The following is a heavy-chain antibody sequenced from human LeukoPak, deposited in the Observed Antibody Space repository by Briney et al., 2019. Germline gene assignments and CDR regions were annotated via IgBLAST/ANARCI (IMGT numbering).Heavy chain of an antibody. V-gene: IGHV3-33*01. D-gene: IGHD3-22*01. Sequence: GGSLRLSCVASGFTFRSYGMHWVRQAPGKGLEWVAVAYDDGSNQYYADSVKGRFIISKDNSKNTLYLQMNSLRAEDTAVYYCATGSGYYYDLWGQGTLVTVSS. CDR1: GFTFRSYG. J-gene: IGHJ4*02. CDR3: ATGSGYYYDL. CDR2: AYDDGSNQ.